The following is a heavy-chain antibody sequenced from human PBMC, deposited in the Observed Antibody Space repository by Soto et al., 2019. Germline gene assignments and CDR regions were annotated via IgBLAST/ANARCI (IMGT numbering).Heavy chain of an antibody. Sequence: GGSLRLSCAASGFTFSSYWMHWVRQAPGKGLVWVSRINSDGSSTSYADSVKGRFTISRDNAKNTLYLQMNSLRAEDTAVYYCARSGSMVRGEKDWGYYGMDVWGQGTTVTVS. CDR2: INSDGSST. CDR1: GFTFSSYW. V-gene: IGHV3-74*01. D-gene: IGHD3-10*01. CDR3: ARSGSMVRGEKDWGYYGMDV. J-gene: IGHJ6*02.